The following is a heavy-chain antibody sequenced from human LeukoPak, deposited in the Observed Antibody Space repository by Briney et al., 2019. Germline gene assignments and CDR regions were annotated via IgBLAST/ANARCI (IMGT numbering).Heavy chain of an antibody. CDR3: ARAGRPIPATAAYFDY. V-gene: IGHV1-46*01. D-gene: IGHD2-2*01. Sequence: GASVKVSCKASGYTSTSYYMHWVRQAPGQGLEWMGIINPSGGSTSYAQKFQGRVTMTRDTSTSTVYMELSSLRSEDTAVYYCARAGRPIPATAAYFDYWGQGTLVTVSS. J-gene: IGHJ4*02. CDR1: GYTSTSYY. CDR2: INPSGGST.